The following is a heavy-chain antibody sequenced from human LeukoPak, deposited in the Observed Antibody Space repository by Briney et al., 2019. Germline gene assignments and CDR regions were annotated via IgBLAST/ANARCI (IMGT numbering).Heavy chain of an antibody. CDR2: FDPEDGET. D-gene: IGHD3-22*01. J-gene: IGHJ3*02. V-gene: IGHV1-24*01. Sequence: ASVKVSCTVSGYTLTELSMHWVRQAPGKGLEWMGGFDPEDGETIYAQKFQGRVTMTEDTSTDTAYMELSSLRSEDTAVYYCASDRYYYDSSGYRRAFDIWGQGTMVTVSS. CDR3: ASDRYYYDSSGYRRAFDI. CDR1: GYTLTELS.